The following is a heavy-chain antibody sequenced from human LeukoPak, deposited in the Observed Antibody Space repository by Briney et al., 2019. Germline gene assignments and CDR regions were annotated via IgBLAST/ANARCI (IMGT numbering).Heavy chain of an antibody. CDR3: ARAIPAYSSGWFCDAFDI. D-gene: IGHD6-19*01. J-gene: IGHJ3*02. Sequence: SETLSLTCTVSGGSISSYYWSWIRQPPGKGLEWIGYIYYSGSTNYNPSLKSRVTISVDTSKNQFSLKLSSVTAADTAAYYCARAIPAYSSGWFCDAFDIWGQGTMVTVPS. CDR2: IYYSGST. V-gene: IGHV4-59*01. CDR1: GGSISSYY.